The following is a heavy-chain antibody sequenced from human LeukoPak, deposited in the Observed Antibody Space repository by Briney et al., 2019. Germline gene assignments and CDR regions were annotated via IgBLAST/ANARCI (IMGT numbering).Heavy chain of an antibody. V-gene: IGHV1-69*02. J-gene: IGHJ4*02. CDR2: IIPILGIA. CDR1: GGTFSSYT. D-gene: IGHD6-19*01. Sequence: SVKVSCKASGGTFSSYTISWVRQAPGQGLEWMGRIIPILGIANYAQKFQGRVTITADKSTSTAYMELSSLRSEDTAVYYCARGLLVFRAVAAPFDYWGQGTLVTVSS. CDR3: ARGLLVFRAVAAPFDY.